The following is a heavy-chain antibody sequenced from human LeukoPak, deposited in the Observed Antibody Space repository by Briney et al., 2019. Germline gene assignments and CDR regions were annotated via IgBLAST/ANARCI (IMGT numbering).Heavy chain of an antibody. D-gene: IGHD6-19*01. CDR3: ARGGKSSGWYRYFQH. CDR2: IYDSGST. J-gene: IGHJ1*01. CDR1: GNSISSYY. V-gene: IGHV4-59*12. Sequence: SETLSLTCTVSGNSISSYYWSWIRQPPGQVLEWIGHIYDSGSTKYNPSLKSRVTISVDTSKNQFSLKLSSVPAADTAVYYCARGGKSSGWYRYFQHWGQGTLVTVSS.